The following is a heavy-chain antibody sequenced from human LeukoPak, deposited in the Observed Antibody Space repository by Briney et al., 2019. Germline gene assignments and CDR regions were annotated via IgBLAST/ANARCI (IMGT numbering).Heavy chain of an antibody. Sequence: PGGSLRLSCAASGFTFTKYALNWVRQAPGKGLEWVSTINVNGDTTYYADSVRGRFIVSRDNSKNTLYLEVNSLRVEDTAIYYCVASFDYWGQGTPVTVSS. CDR3: VASFDY. CDR1: GFTFTKYA. J-gene: IGHJ4*02. CDR2: INVNGDTT. V-gene: IGHV3-23*01.